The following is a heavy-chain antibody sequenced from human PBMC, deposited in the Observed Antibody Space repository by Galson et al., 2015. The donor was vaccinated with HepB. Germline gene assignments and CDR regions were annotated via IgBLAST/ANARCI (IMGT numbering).Heavy chain of an antibody. CDR1: GYTSTNYA. V-gene: IGHV1-3*01. D-gene: IGHD3-3*01. CDR3: ARELIYLDFRSGYYLAYNYYGMDV. Sequence: SCKASGYTSTNYATHWVRQAPGQGLEWMGWINAANGNTKYSQRFQGRVTISRDTPATTAYMELSSLRSEDTAVYYCARELIYLDFRSGYYLAYNYYGMDVWGQGTTVTVSS. J-gene: IGHJ6*02. CDR2: INAANGNT.